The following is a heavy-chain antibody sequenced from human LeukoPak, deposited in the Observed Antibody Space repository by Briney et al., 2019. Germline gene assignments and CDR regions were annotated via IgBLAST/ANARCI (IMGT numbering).Heavy chain of an antibody. Sequence: SETLSLTCAVYGGSFSGYYWSWIRQPPGKGLEWIGEINHSGSTNYNPSLKSRVTISVDTSKNQFSLKLSSVTAADTAVYYCARGFRWFYYGSGSYSFDYWGQGTLVTVSS. CDR1: GGSFSGYY. CDR2: INHSGST. D-gene: IGHD3-10*01. J-gene: IGHJ4*02. CDR3: ARGFRWFYYGSGSYSFDY. V-gene: IGHV4-34*01.